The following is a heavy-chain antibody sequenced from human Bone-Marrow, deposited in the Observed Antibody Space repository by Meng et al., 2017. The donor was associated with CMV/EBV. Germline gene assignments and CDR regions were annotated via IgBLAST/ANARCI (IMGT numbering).Heavy chain of an antibody. CDR1: GYTLTELS. CDR3: AREWVSSSIEGMDV. D-gene: IGHD2-2*01. Sequence: ASVKVSCKVSGYTLTELSMHWVRQAPGKGLEWMGGFDPEDGETIYAQKFQGRVTMTTDTSTSTAYMELSSLRSEDTAVYYCAREWVSSSIEGMDVWGQGTTVTVSS. J-gene: IGHJ6*02. V-gene: IGHV1-24*01. CDR2: FDPEDGET.